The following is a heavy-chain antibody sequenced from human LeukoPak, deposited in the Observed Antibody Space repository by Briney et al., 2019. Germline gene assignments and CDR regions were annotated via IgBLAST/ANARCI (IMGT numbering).Heavy chain of an antibody. Sequence: SVKVSCKASGGTFSSYTISWVRQAPGQGLEWMGRIIPILGIANYAQKFQGRVTITADKSTSTAYMELSSLRSEDTAVYYCARVPPIYYDSSGYYPKESWFDPWGQGTLVTVSS. CDR2: IIPILGIA. J-gene: IGHJ5*02. CDR1: GGTFSSYT. V-gene: IGHV1-69*02. CDR3: ARVPPIYYDSSGYYPKESWFDP. D-gene: IGHD3-22*01.